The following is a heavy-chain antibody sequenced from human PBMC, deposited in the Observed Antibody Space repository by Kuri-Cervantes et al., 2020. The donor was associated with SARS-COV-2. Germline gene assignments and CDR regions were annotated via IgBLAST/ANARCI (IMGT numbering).Heavy chain of an antibody. D-gene: IGHD1-1*01. CDR2: INPNSGGT. V-gene: IGHV1-2*02. J-gene: IGHJ4*02. CDR1: GYTFSDYY. CDR3: ARVQSATGTQFFFDY. Sequence: ASVKVSCKASGYTFSDYYMYWVRQAPGQGLEWMGWINPNSGGTNYAQKFQGRVTITADELTSTVYMEFSSLRFQDTAVYYCARVQSATGTQFFFDYWGQGTLVTVSS.